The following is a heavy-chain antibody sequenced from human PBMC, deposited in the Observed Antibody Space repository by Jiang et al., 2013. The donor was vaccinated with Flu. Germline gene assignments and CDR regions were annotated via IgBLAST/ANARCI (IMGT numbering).Heavy chain of an antibody. D-gene: IGHD2-15*01. CDR2: IYSGGST. J-gene: IGHJ3*02. CDR3: ARGRGSRGPNDAFDI. CDR1: GFTVSSNY. V-gene: IGHV3-66*01. Sequence: VQLVESGGGLVQPGGSLRLSCAASGFTVSSNYMSWVRQAPGKGLEWVSVIYSGGSTYYADSVKGRFTISRDNSKNTLYLQMNSLRAEDTAVYYCARGRGSRGPNDAFDIWGQGTMVTVSS.